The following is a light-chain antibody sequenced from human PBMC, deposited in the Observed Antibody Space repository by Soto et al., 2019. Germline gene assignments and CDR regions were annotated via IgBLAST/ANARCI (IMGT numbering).Light chain of an antibody. CDR2: DTS. V-gene: IGKV3-11*01. CDR1: QSVSSY. Sequence: EIVLTQSPATLSLSPGERATLSCRASQSVSSYLAWYQQKPGRAPRLLIYDTSSRATGIPARFSGSGSGTDFTLTISSLEPEDFAVYYCQQRSHWPVTFGQGTKVEIK. CDR3: QQRSHWPVT. J-gene: IGKJ1*01.